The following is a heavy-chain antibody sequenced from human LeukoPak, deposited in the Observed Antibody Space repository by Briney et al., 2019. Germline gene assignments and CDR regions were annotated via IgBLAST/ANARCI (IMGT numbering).Heavy chain of an antibody. CDR2: INPSGGST. CDR3: ARGRREVATEDYYFDY. CDR1: GYTFTSYY. V-gene: IGHV1-46*01. Sequence: GASVKVSCKASGYTFTSYYMHWVRQAPGQGLEWMGIINPSGGSTSYAQKFQGRVTITRNTSISTAYMGLSSLRSEDTAVYYCARGRREVATEDYYFDYWGQGTLVTVSS. J-gene: IGHJ4*02. D-gene: IGHD5-12*01.